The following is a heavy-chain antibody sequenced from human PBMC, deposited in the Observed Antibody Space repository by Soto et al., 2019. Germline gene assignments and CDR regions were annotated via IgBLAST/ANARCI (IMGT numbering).Heavy chain of an antibody. CDR3: ARDLIVVVPDVGYYYYGMDV. Sequence: QVQLQESGPGLVKPSQTLSLTCTVSGGSISSGGYYWSWIRQHPGKGLEWIGYIYYSGSTYYNPYLKSRVTISVDTSKNQFSLKLSSVTAADTAVYYCARDLIVVVPDVGYYYYGMDVWGQGTTVTVSS. J-gene: IGHJ6*02. V-gene: IGHV4-31*03. CDR1: GGSISSGGYY. D-gene: IGHD2-2*01. CDR2: IYYSGST.